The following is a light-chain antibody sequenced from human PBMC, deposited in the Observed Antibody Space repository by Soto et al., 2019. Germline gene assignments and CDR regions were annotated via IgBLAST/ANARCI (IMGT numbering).Light chain of an antibody. CDR1: QSVNSN. J-gene: IGKJ2*01. CDR3: HQKNKWRWT. Sequence: EIVMTQSPATLSVSPGERATLSCRASQSVNSNLAWYQQKRGQAPRLLIYGASTRATGIPTRFSGSGSWTEFTLTIISLQPEEYSGDYCHQKNKWRWTFGQGTKLEIK. CDR2: GAS. V-gene: IGKV3-15*01.